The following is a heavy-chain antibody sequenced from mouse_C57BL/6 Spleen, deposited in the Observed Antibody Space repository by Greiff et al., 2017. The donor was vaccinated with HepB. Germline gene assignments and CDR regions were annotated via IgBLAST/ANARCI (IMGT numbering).Heavy chain of an antibody. J-gene: IGHJ4*01. D-gene: IGHD1-1*01. CDR1: GYTFTSYW. CDR2: IYPGSGST. Sequence: QVQLQQSGAELVKPGASVKMSCKASGYTFTSYWITWVKQRPGQGLEWIGDIYPGSGSTNYNEKFKSKATLTVDTSSSTAYMQLSSLTSEDSAVYYCARRPLDYYGSSEHAMDYWGQGTSVTVSS. CDR3: ARRPLDYYGSSEHAMDY. V-gene: IGHV1-55*01.